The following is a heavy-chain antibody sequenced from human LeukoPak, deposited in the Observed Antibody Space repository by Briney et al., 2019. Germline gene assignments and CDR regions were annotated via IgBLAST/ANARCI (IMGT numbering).Heavy chain of an antibody. V-gene: IGHV4-59*01. CDR2: IYYSGST. D-gene: IGHD1-26*01. CDR1: GGSISSNY. CDR3: ARGLRVGNTGYYFDY. J-gene: IGHJ4*02. Sequence: SETLSLTCTVSGGSISSNYWSWIRQPPGKGLEWIGYIYYSGSTSYNSSLKSRVTISVDTSKNQVSLNLNSVTAADTAVYYCARGLRVGNTGYYFDYWGQGTQVTVSS.